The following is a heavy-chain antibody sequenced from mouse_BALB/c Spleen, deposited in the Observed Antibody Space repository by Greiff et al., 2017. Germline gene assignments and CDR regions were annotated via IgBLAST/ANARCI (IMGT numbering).Heavy chain of an antibody. CDR2: ISSGGST. V-gene: IGHV5-6-5*01. J-gene: IGHJ3*01. Sequence: EVNLVESGGGLVKPGGSLKLSCAASGFTFSSYAMSWVRQTPEKRLEWVASISSGGSTYYPDSVKGRFTISRDNARNILYLQMSSLRSEDTAMYYCARGEDYEFAYWGQGTLVTVSA. D-gene: IGHD2-4*01. CDR1: GFTFSSYA. CDR3: ARGEDYEFAY.